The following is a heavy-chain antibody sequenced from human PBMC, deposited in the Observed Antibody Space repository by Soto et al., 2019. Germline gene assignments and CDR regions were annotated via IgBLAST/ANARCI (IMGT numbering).Heavy chain of an antibody. CDR3: ASGLSGDKVDQ. J-gene: IGHJ4*02. V-gene: IGHV4-30-4*01. D-gene: IGHD2-21*01. CDR2: IYDSGNT. CDR1: GGPISDGAYY. Sequence: QVHLQESGQGLVKPSQTLSLTCTVPGGPISDGAYYWSGIPQPPGKGLEWIGHIYDSGNTYNNPSLKSRLTISVDTSKNHFSLNLNSVTAADTAVYYCASGLSGDKVDQWGQGTLVTVSS.